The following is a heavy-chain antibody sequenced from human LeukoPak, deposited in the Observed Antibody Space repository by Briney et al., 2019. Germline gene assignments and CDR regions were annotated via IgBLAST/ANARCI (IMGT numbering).Heavy chain of an antibody. V-gene: IGHV3-30*02. CDR3: ARVSPDYGGYFDY. CDR1: GFIFSSYG. J-gene: IGHJ4*02. Sequence: GGSLRLSCAASGFIFSSYGMHWVRQAPGKGLEWVTFIRYDGSNKYYADSVKGRFTISRDNSKNTLYLQMNSLRAGDTAVYYCARVSPDYGGYFDYWGQGTLLTVSS. CDR2: IRYDGSNK. D-gene: IGHD4-23*01.